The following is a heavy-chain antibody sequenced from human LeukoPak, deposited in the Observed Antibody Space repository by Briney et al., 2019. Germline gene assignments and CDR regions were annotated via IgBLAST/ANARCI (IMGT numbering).Heavy chain of an antibody. CDR3: ARRDSSSAPLGY. Sequence: SETLSLTCTVSGGSISSSSYYWGWIRQPPGKGLEWIGSIYYSGSTYYNPSLKSRVTISVDTSKNQFSLKLSSVTAADTAVYYCARRDSSSAPLGYWGQGTLVTVSS. CDR2: IYYSGST. D-gene: IGHD6-6*01. V-gene: IGHV4-39*01. J-gene: IGHJ4*02. CDR1: GGSISSSSYY.